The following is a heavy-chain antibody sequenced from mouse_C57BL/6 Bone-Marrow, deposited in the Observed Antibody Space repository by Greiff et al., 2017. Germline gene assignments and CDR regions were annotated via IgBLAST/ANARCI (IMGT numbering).Heavy chain of an antibody. CDR1: GYTFTSYG. CDR3: AREGYYGNYAMDY. Sequence: QVQLQQSGAELARPGASVKLSCKASGYTFTSYGISWVKQRTGQGLEWIGEIYPRSGHTYYNEKFKGKATLTADKSSSTAYMERRSLASEDTAVYVCAREGYYGNYAMDYWGQGTSVTVSS. J-gene: IGHJ4*01. CDR2: IYPRSGHT. D-gene: IGHD1-1*01. V-gene: IGHV1-81*01.